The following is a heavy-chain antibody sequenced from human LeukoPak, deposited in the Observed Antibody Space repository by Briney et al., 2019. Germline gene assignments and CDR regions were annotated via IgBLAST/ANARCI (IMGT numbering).Heavy chain of an antibody. CDR1: GFIFTNCA. Sequence: GGSLRLSCAASGFIFTNCAMTWVRQAPGKGLGWVSTISGSGGITYYADSVKGRFTISRDNSRDTLFLQMNNLRAEDTAVYYCAMNYYDSSRYFPFDFWGQGTLVTVSS. J-gene: IGHJ4*02. CDR3: AMNYYDSSRYFPFDF. CDR2: ISGSGGIT. D-gene: IGHD3-22*01. V-gene: IGHV3-23*01.